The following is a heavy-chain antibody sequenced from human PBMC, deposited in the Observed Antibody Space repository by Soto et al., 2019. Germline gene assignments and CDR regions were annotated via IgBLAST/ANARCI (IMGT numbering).Heavy chain of an antibody. J-gene: IGHJ4*02. V-gene: IGHV1-69*01. D-gene: IGHD5-18*01. CDR3: TRGGRGYSSAPRYYFDY. CDR2: IIPIFATV. CDR1: GGSFSSNP. Sequence: QVQLVQSGSEVKKPGSSVKVSCKASGGSFSSNPISWLRQAPGQVLEWMSGIIPIFATVNYAQKFQGRVTITADESTSTAYMELTSLRSEDKAVYFCTRGGRGYSSAPRYYFDYWGQGTLVTVS.